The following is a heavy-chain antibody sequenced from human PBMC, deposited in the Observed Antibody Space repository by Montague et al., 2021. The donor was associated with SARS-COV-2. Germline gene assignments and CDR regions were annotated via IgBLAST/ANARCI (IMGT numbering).Heavy chain of an antibody. CDR1: GFTFTNYN. Sequence: SLRLSCAASGFTFTNYNINWVRQPPGTGLEWVSSISGSGFGGPYIYYSDSVKGRFTTSSDNAQNSVYLQMNSLRAEDTALYYCAGESVSSFGVVIFGMDVGGRGTTITVPS. J-gene: IGHJ6*01. D-gene: IGHD3-3*01. CDR2: ISGSGFGGPYI. CDR3: AGESVSSFGVVIFGMDV. V-gene: IGHV3-21*01.